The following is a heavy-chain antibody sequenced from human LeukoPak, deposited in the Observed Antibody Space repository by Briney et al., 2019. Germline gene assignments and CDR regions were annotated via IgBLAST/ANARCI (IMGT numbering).Heavy chain of an antibody. D-gene: IGHD3-10*01. CDR2: ISSSGSNI. CDR1: GFTFSSYE. J-gene: IGHJ4*02. Sequence: PGGSLRLSCAASGFTFSSYEMNWGRQAPGKGLEWVSYISSSGSNIYYADSVKGRFTISRDNAKNSLYLQMNSLRAEDTAVYYCARMHGEIDYWGQGTLVTVSS. V-gene: IGHV3-48*03. CDR3: ARMHGEIDY.